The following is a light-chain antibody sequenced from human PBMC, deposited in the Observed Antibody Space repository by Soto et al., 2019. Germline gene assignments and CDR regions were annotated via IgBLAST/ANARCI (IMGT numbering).Light chain of an antibody. V-gene: IGKV3-20*01. CDR3: QQHYDSPWM. Sequence: EAVLTQSPGTLSLSPGERATLSCRASQSVSNTYVTRYQHIPAQTPRLLIYRASTRATGIPDRFSGSGSGIDFALTIRGLEPEDFAVYYCQQHYDSPWMFGQGTKV. J-gene: IGKJ1*01. CDR2: RAS. CDR1: QSVSNTY.